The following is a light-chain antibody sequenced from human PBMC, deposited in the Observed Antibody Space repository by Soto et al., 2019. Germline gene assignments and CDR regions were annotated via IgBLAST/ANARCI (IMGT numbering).Light chain of an antibody. CDR1: EDVSSK. CDR3: LQYDTWPPGT. V-gene: IGKV3-15*01. Sequence: IFMTQSPATLSVSPGGRATLSCRASEDVSSKLAWYQQKPGLPPRLVIYDASTRATGIPGRFSGSGSGKDFTLTIIGLQSEDFAIYYCLQYDTWPPGTFGQGTKVEI. J-gene: IGKJ1*01. CDR2: DAS.